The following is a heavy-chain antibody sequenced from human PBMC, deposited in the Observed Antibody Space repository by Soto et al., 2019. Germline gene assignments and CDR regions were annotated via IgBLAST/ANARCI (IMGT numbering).Heavy chain of an antibody. D-gene: IGHD2-8*01. CDR3: VSWVSAHFDN. Sequence: LRLSCAASGFTLDNGMTWVRQAPGKGLEWISTIDYSGANTHYADSVKGRFTISRDKSRNTVALQMSNLRAEDTALYYCVSWVSAHFDNWGQGTLVTVSS. J-gene: IGHJ4*02. V-gene: IGHV3-23*01. CDR1: GFTLDNG. CDR2: IDYSGANT.